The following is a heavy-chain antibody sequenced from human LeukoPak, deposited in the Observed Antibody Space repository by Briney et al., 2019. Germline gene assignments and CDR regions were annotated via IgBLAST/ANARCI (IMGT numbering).Heavy chain of an antibody. CDR3: ARDQAKCSSTSCYGGVDY. V-gene: IGHV3-7*01. CDR1: GFTFSSYW. Sequence: GGSQRLSCAASGFTFSSYWMSWVRQAPGKGLEWVATIKQDGSERYYVDSVKGRFTISRDNAKNSLYLQMNSLRAEDTAVYYCARDQAKCSSTSCYGGVDYWGQGTLVTVSS. J-gene: IGHJ4*02. D-gene: IGHD2-2*01. CDR2: IKQDGSER.